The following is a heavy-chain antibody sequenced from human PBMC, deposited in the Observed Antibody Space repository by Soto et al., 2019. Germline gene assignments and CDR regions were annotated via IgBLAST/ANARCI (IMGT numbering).Heavy chain of an antibody. CDR3: VRELGLAY. D-gene: IGHD7-27*01. CDR1: GCTLSTYW. CDR2: INKDGSQK. Sequence: PVGSLSLYCAATGCTLSTYWMTWVRQAPGKGLEWVANINKDGSQKNYVDSVKGRFTIARDNGQNSLSLQINSLRVEDTAVYYCVRELGLAYWGQGALVTVSS. J-gene: IGHJ4*02. V-gene: IGHV3-7*03.